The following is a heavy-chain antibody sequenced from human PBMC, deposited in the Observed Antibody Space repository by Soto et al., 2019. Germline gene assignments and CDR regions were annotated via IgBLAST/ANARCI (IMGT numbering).Heavy chain of an antibody. J-gene: IGHJ2*01. CDR1: GFTFTNFY. V-gene: IGHV1-46*01. D-gene: IGHD4-17*01. CDR2: INPSGGRT. Sequence: QVQLVQSGAEVKKAGASVMVSCQASGFTFTNFYIHWVRRVPGQGLEWMGIINPSGGRTNYAQKSDGRDTVPGGTPTNTVYWEQSSPESDDTSVYYCAREHDGPADDYDAYRGLHFVLWCSGTLVTVSS. CDR3: AREHDGPADDYDAYRGLHFVL.